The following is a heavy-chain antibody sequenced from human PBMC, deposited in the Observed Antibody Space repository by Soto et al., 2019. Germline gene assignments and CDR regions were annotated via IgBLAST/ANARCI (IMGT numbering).Heavy chain of an antibody. CDR3: EREGHYENTPGYGGYYYRGMDV. Sequence: GASVKVSWEDSGNTFTSYDIRWVRQAPGRELEGMGWISADNGNTNYAQKLQGRVTMTTDPSTSRAYVERRGPRADDTAVYNCEREGHYENTPGYGGYYYRGMDV. D-gene: IGHD3-9*01. CDR1: GNTFTSYD. CDR2: ISADNGNT. V-gene: IGHV1-18*01. J-gene: IGHJ6*01.